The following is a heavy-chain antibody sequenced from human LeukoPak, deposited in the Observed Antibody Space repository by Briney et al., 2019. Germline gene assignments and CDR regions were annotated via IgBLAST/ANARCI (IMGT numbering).Heavy chain of an antibody. V-gene: IGHV3-23*01. CDR1: GFTLSSYA. J-gene: IGHJ4*02. D-gene: IGHD3-10*01. CDR3: AKGAYGSGSYLGSDY. CDR2: ISGSGGST. Sequence: PGGSLRLSCAASGFTLSSYAMSWVRQAPGKGLEWVSAISGSGGSTYYADSVRGRFTISRDNSKNTLYLQMNSLRAEDTAVYYCAKGAYGSGSYLGSDYWGQGTLVTVSS.